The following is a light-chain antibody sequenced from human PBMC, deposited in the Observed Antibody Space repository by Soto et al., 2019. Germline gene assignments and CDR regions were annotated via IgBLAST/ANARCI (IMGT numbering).Light chain of an antibody. V-gene: IGLV2-14*01. CDR2: DVN. CDR3: SSYTSSSTLAV. J-gene: IGLJ1*01. CDR1: SSDVGGYNY. Sequence: QSVLTQPASVSGSPGQSITISCTGSSSDVGGYNYVSWYQQHPGKAPKLMIYDVNNRPSGVSSRFSGSKSGNTASLTISGLQAEDEADYYCSSYTSSSTLAVFGTGNKVTVL.